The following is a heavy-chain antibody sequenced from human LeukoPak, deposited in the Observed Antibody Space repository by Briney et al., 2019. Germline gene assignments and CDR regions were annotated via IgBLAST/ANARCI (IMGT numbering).Heavy chain of an antibody. J-gene: IGHJ4*02. D-gene: IGHD4-17*01. CDR2: ISGSGGST. V-gene: IGHV3-23*01. CDR1: GFTFSSYA. Sequence: PGGSLRLSCAASGFTFSSYAMSWVRQAPGKGLEWVSAISGSGGSTYYADSVKGRLTISRDSSKNTLYLQMSSLRAEDTAVYFCAKVKDYGFAYYFDYWGRGTLVTVSS. CDR3: AKVKDYGFAYYFDY.